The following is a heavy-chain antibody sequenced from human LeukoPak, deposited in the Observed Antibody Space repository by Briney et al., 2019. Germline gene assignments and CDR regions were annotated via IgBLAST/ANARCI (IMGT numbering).Heavy chain of an antibody. D-gene: IGHD3/OR15-3a*01. J-gene: IGHJ6*03. Sequence: GRSMRLSCAASGFTFSSYAMHWVRQAPGKGLEWVAVISYVGSNKYYADSVKGRVTISRDNSKNTLYLQMNSLRAEDTAVYYCARDRLDFQTRYYYYMDVWGKGTTVTVSS. CDR2: ISYVGSNK. CDR1: GFTFSSYA. CDR3: ARDRLDFQTRYYYYMDV. V-gene: IGHV3-30-3*01.